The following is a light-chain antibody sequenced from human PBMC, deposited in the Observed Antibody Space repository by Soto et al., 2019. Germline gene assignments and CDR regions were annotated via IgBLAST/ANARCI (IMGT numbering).Light chain of an antibody. Sequence: ETVMTQSPATLSVSPGEGATLSCRASQSVGSSLAWYQHKPGQAPRLLIYGATTRATGIPARFSGSGYGAEFTLPINSLQSEDFALYYCLQYSNGPRTFGQGTKVDIK. CDR1: QSVGSS. CDR2: GAT. CDR3: LQYSNGPRT. V-gene: IGKV3-15*01. J-gene: IGKJ1*01.